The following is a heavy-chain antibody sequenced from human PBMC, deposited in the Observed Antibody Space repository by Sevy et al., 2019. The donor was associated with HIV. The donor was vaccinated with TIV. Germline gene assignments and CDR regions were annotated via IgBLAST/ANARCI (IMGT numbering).Heavy chain of an antibody. CDR3: AKEGTWYGRDYFDY. D-gene: IGHD6-13*01. Sequence: GGSLRLSCVASGFSFSLYAMSWVRQAPGKGLEWVSAICGGGGSTYYADSVKGRFTISRDTSKNTLSLQMTSLRAEDTAVYYCAKEGTWYGRDYFDYWGQGTLVTVSS. CDR2: ICGGGGST. J-gene: IGHJ4*02. CDR1: GFSFSLYA. V-gene: IGHV3-23*01.